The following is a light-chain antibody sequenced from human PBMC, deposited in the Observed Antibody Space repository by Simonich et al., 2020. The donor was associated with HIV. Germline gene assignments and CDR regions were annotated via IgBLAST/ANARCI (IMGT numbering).Light chain of an antibody. CDR1: SGSIASNY. Sequence: NFMLTQPHSVSESPGKTVTISCTRSSGSIASNYVQWYQQRPGSAPTTVIYEDNQRPSGVPDRFSGSIDSSSNFASLTLSGLKTEDEADYYCQSYDSSHHWVFGGGTNLTVL. CDR3: QSYDSSHHWV. J-gene: IGLJ3*02. V-gene: IGLV6-57*03. CDR2: EDN.